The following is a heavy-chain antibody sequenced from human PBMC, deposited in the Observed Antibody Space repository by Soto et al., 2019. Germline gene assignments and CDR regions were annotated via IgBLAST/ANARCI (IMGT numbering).Heavy chain of an antibody. CDR1: GYAFSSYW. Sequence: GESLQISCHGSGYAFSSYWIAWVRQMPGKGLEWMGIIYPGDSDTRYSPSFQGQVTISVDKSITTAYLQWSSLKASDTAMYYCARGYCTATICDPWFDPWGQGTLVTVSS. CDR2: IYPGDSDT. CDR3: ARGYCTATICDPWFDP. D-gene: IGHD2-8*02. J-gene: IGHJ5*02. V-gene: IGHV5-51*01.